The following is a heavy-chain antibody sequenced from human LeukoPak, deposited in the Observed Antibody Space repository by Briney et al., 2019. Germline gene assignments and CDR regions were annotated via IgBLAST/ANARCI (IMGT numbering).Heavy chain of an antibody. J-gene: IGHJ5*02. CDR2: GYYSGST. Sequence: PSETLSLTCTVSGGSIKSNYWSWIRQPPGKGLEWIGYGYYSGSTNYNPSLKGRVTISLDTSKSQFSLKLSSVTAADTAVYYCARGVTMVRGVITNWFDPWGQGTLVTVSS. CDR1: GGSIKSNY. CDR3: ARGVTMVRGVITNWFDP. D-gene: IGHD3-10*01. V-gene: IGHV4-59*08.